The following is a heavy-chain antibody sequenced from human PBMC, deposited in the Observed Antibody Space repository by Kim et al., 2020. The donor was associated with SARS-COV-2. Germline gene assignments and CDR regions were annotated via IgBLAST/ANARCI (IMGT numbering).Heavy chain of an antibody. Sequence: GGSLRLSCAASGFTFSSYSMNWVRQAPGKGLEWVSSISSSSSYIYYADSVKGRFTISRDNAKNSLYLQMNSLRAEDTAVYYCARDPFMVRGVIITYLDYWGQGTLVTVSS. D-gene: IGHD3-10*01. CDR3: ARDPFMVRGVIITYLDY. J-gene: IGHJ4*02. V-gene: IGHV3-21*01. CDR2: ISSSSSYI. CDR1: GFTFSSYS.